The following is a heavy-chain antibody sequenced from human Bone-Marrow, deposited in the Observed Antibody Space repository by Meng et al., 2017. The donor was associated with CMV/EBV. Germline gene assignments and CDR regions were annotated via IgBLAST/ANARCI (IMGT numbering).Heavy chain of an antibody. CDR2: INHSGST. V-gene: IGHV4-34*01. CDR1: GGSFSGYY. J-gene: IGHJ4*02. Sequence: SETLSLTCAVYGGSFSGYYWSWIRQPPGKGLEWIGEINHSGSTNYNPSLKSRVTISVDTSKNQFSLKLSSVTAADTAVCYCARGLGIWGQGTLVTVSS. D-gene: IGHD3-16*01. CDR3: ARGLGI.